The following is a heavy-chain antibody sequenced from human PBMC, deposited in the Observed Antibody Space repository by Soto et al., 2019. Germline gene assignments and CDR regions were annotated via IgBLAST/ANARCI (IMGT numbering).Heavy chain of an antibody. CDR3: ARDHTAMVSDGMDV. D-gene: IGHD5-18*01. CDR2: INPNSGGT. CDR1: GYTFTGYY. J-gene: IGHJ6*02. V-gene: IGHV1-2*04. Sequence: ASVKVSCKASGYTFTGYYMHWVRQAPGQGLEWMGWINPNSGGTNYAQKFQGWVTMTRDTSISTAYMELSRLRSDDTAVYCCARDHTAMVSDGMDVWGQGTTVTVSS.